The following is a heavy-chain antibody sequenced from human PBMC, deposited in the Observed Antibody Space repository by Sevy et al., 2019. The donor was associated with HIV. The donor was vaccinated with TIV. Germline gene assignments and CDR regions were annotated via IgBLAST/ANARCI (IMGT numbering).Heavy chain of an antibody. J-gene: IGHJ4*02. CDR1: GCSISSSTYY. V-gene: IGHV4-39*01. D-gene: IGHD6-13*01. Sequence: SETLSLTCTVSGCSISSSTYYWAWIRQPPGKGLEWIGSIYYSGSTYYNPSLKSRVTISVDTSKNQFSLRLSSVTAADTAVYYCARRTYSRTTFDYWGQGTLVTVSS. CDR3: ARRTYSRTTFDY. CDR2: IYYSGST.